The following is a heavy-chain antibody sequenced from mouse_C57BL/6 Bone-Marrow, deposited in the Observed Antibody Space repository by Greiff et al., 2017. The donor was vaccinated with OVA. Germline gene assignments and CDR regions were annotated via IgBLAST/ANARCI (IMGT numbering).Heavy chain of an antibody. CDR2: IDPSDSYT. D-gene: IGHD1-1*01. CDR1: GYTFTSYW. V-gene: IGHV1-69*01. CDR3: AREIYYYGSSYGYFDV. J-gene: IGHJ1*03. Sequence: QVHVKQPGAELVMPGASVKLSCKASGYTFTSYWMHWVKQRPGQGLEWIGEIDPSDSYTNYNQKFKGKSTLTVDKSSSTAYMQLSSLTSEDSAVYYCAREIYYYGSSYGYFDVWGTGTTVTVSS.